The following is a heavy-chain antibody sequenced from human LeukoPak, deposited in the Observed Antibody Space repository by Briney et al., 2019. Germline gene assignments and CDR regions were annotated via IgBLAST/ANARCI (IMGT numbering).Heavy chain of an antibody. Sequence: PGGSLRLSCAASGFTFSSYAMHWVRQAPGKGLEWVAVISYDGSNKYYADSVKGRFTISRDNSKNTLYLQMNSLRAEDTAVYYCARGRFGEPMDVWGKGTTVTVSS. V-gene: IGHV3-30-3*01. CDR2: ISYDGSNK. CDR1: GFTFSSYA. D-gene: IGHD3-10*01. CDR3: ARGRFGEPMDV. J-gene: IGHJ6*04.